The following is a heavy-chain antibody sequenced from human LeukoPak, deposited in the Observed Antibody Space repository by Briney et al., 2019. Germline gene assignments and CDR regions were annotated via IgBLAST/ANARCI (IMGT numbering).Heavy chain of an antibody. CDR3: ARGGSDTAMAHDY. CDR1: GFTFSGYA. Sequence: PGGSLRLSCAASGFTFSGYAMNWVRQAPGKGLEWVSLIFASGSTTKYADSVKGRFTISRDDAKNTLYLQLNSLRAEDTAVYFCARGGSDTAMAHDYWGQGTLVTVSS. CDR2: IFASGSTT. J-gene: IGHJ4*02. V-gene: IGHV3-23*05. D-gene: IGHD5-18*01.